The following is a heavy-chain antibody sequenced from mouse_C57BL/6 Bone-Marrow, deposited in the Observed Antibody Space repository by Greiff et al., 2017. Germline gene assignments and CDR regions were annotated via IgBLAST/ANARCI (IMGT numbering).Heavy chain of an antibody. CDR2: IYPRSGNT. J-gene: IGHJ1*03. Sequence: LQESGAELARPGASVKLSCTASGYTFTSYGISWVKQSTGQGLEWIGEIYPRSGNTYYNEKFKGKATLTADKSSSTAYMELRSLTSEDSAVYFCARRAYWYFDVWGTGTTVTVSS. CDR1: GYTFTSYG. V-gene: IGHV1-81*01. D-gene: IGHD3-3*01. CDR3: ARRAYWYFDV.